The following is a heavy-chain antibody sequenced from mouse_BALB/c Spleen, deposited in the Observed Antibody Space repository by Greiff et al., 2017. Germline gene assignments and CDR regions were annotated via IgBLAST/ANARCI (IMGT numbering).Heavy chain of an antibody. D-gene: IGHD1-1*01. Sequence: QVQLKESGAELARPGASVKLSCKASGYTFTSYWMQWVKQRPGQGLEWIGAIYPGDGDTRYTQKFKGKATLTADKSSSTAYMQLSSLASEDSAVYYCARYNYGMGYWGQGTTLTVSS. CDR1: GYTFTSYW. CDR3: ARYNYGMGY. CDR2: IYPGDGDT. J-gene: IGHJ2*01. V-gene: IGHV1-87*01.